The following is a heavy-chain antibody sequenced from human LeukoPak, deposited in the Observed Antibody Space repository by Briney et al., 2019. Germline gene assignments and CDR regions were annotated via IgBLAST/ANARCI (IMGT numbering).Heavy chain of an antibody. Sequence: SETLSLTCTVSSGSISIYYWSWIRQPPGKGLEWIGYIYCSGSTSYNPSLKSRVTISVDTSKNQFSLKLSSVTAADTAVYYCARGYCSGGSCHFDYWGQGTLVTVSS. CDR1: SGSISIYY. CDR3: ARGYCSGGSCHFDY. D-gene: IGHD2-15*01. CDR2: IYCSGST. V-gene: IGHV4-59*08. J-gene: IGHJ4*02.